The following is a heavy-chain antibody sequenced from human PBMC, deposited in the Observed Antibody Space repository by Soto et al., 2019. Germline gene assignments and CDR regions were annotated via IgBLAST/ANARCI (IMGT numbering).Heavy chain of an antibody. CDR2: MNPNSGNT. V-gene: IGHV1-8*01. D-gene: IGHD6-6*01. CDR1: GYTFTSYD. J-gene: IGHJ4*02. Sequence: ASVRVSCKASGYTFTSYDINWVRQATGRGLEWMGWMNPNSGNTGYAQKFQGRVTMTRNTSISTAYMELSSPRSEDTAVYYCARGIYAEYSSSPNFDYWGQGTLVTVSS. CDR3: ARGIYAEYSSSPNFDY.